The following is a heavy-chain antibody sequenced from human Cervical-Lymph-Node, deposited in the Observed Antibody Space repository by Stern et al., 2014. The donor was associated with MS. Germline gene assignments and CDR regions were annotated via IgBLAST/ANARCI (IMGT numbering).Heavy chain of an antibody. CDR3: ARGRHTAMVTSGRYFDL. CDR1: GASMKNFY. J-gene: IGHJ4*02. CDR2: MSNSGTT. V-gene: IGHV4-4*07. Sequence: QLQLQESGPGRVQPSETLSLTCTVSGASMKNFYWNWIRQPPEKRLEWIGHMSNSGTTYYDPSLKSRVTMSMDASKQQFSLRLTSVTAVDTAVYFCARGRHTAMVTSGRYFDLWGQGTLVTVSS. D-gene: IGHD5-18*01.